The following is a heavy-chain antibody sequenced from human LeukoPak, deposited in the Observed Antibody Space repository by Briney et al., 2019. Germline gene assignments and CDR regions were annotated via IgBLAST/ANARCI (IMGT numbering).Heavy chain of an antibody. Sequence: ASVKVSCKASGYTFTGYYMHWVRRAPGQGLEWMGWISAYNGNTNYAQKLQGRVTMTTDTSTSTAYMELRSLRSDDTAVYYCARVIAGGDPTFDYWGQGTLVTVSS. D-gene: IGHD4-17*01. J-gene: IGHJ4*02. CDR3: ARVIAGGDPTFDY. CDR1: GYTFTGYY. CDR2: ISAYNGNT. V-gene: IGHV1-18*04.